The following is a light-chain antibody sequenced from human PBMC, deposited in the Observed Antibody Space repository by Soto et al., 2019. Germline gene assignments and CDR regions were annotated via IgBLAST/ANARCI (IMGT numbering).Light chain of an antibody. CDR3: QQLNSYPSYT. CDR2: AAS. Sequence: IQLTQSPSSLSASVGDRVTITCRASQGISSYLAWYQQKLGKAPKLLIYAASTLKSGVPSRFSGSGSGTDFSLTISSLQPEDFATYYWQQLNSYPSYTFGQGTKLEIK. J-gene: IGKJ2*01. CDR1: QGISSY. V-gene: IGKV1-9*01.